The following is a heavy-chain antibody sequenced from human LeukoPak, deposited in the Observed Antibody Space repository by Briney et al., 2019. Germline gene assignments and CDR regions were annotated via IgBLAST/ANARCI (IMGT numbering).Heavy chain of an antibody. CDR2: INPNSGNT. CDR1: GYTFTGYY. V-gene: IGHV1-8*03. J-gene: IGHJ5*02. D-gene: IGHD3-10*01. CDR3: ARGPARYYYGSGSSWFDP. Sequence: ASVKVSCKASGYTFTGYYMHWVRQAPGQGLEWMGWINPNSGNTGYAQKFQGRVTITRNTSISTAYMELSSLRSEDTAVYYCARGPARYYYGSGSSWFDPWGQGTLVTVSS.